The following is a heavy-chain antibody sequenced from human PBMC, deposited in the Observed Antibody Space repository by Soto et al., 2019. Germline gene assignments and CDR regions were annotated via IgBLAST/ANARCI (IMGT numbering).Heavy chain of an antibody. J-gene: IGHJ4*02. CDR2: IYYSGST. CDR1: GGSISSYY. CDR3: ARECSGGSCYPGFDY. V-gene: IGHV4-59*01. Sequence: PSETLSLTCTVSGGSISSYYWSWIRQPPGKGLEWIGYIYYSGSTNYNPSLKSRVTISVDTSKNQFSLKLSSVTAADTAVYYCARECSGGSCYPGFDYWGQGTLVTVSS. D-gene: IGHD2-15*01.